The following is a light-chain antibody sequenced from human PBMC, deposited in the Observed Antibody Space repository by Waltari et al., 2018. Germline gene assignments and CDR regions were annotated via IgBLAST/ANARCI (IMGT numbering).Light chain of an antibody. Sequence: EIVLTQSPGTLSLSPGERATLSCRASQSVSSSYLAWYQQKPGQAPRLLMYGTSTRAAGIPDRYSGSGSGTDFSLTISRLDPEDFAVYYCQRYGNSPVVTFGGGTKVEIK. J-gene: IGKJ4*01. CDR1: QSVSSSY. V-gene: IGKV3-20*01. CDR3: QRYGNSPVVT. CDR2: GTS.